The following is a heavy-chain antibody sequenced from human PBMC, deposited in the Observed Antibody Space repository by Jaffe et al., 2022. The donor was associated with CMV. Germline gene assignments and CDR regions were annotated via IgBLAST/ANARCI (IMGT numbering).Heavy chain of an antibody. J-gene: IGHJ4*02. V-gene: IGHV3-23*01. CDR3: ANLGSRYCSSTSCPYYFDY. CDR1: GFTFSSYA. Sequence: EVQLLESGGGLVQPGGSLRLSCAASGFTFSSYAMSWVRQAPGKGLEWVSAISGSGGSTYYADSVKGRFTISRDNSKNTLYLQMNSLRAEDTAVYYCANLGSRYCSSTSCPYYFDYWGQGTLVTVSS. D-gene: IGHD2-2*01. CDR2: ISGSGGST.